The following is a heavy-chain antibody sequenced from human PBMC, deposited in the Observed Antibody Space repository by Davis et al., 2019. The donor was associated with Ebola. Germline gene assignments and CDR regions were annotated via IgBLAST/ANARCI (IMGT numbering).Heavy chain of an antibody. CDR3: ARLSLYNSGGGGFDP. Sequence: GESLKISCAASGFTFSSYAMSWVRQAPGKGLEWVSAISGSGGSTYYADSVKGRFTISRDNSKNTLYLQMNSLRAEDTAVYYCARLSLYNSGGGGFDPWGQGTLVTVSS. D-gene: IGHD6-19*01. CDR2: ISGSGGST. J-gene: IGHJ5*02. V-gene: IGHV3-23*01. CDR1: GFTFSSYA.